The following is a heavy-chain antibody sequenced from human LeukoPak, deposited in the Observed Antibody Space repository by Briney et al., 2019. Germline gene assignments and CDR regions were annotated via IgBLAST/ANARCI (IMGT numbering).Heavy chain of an antibody. Sequence: ASVKVSCKASGYTFTGYYMHWVRQAPGQGLEWMGWINPNSGGTNYAQKFQGRVTMTRDTSISTAYMELSRLRSDDTAVYYCARAPLRFLEWLSASNYYGMDVWGQGTTVTVSS. CDR3: ARAPLRFLEWLSASNYYGMDV. J-gene: IGHJ6*02. V-gene: IGHV1-2*02. CDR1: GYTFTGYY. D-gene: IGHD3-3*01. CDR2: INPNSGGT.